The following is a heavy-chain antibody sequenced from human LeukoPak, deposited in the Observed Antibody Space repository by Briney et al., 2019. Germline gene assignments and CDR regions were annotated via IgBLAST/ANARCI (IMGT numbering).Heavy chain of an antibody. D-gene: IGHD6-13*01. CDR1: GGSISSGYYY. CDR2: IYYSGST. Sequence: SETRSLTCTVCGGSISSGYYYWSWIRQPPGKGLEWIGYIYYSGSTYYNPSLKSRVTISVDTSKNQFSLKLSSVTAADTAVYYCARDGSSSWYFDYWGQGTLVTVSS. V-gene: IGHV4-30-4*01. CDR3: ARDGSSSWYFDY. J-gene: IGHJ4*02.